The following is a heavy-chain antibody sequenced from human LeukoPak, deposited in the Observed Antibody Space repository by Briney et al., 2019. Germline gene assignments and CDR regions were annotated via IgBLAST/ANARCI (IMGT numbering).Heavy chain of an antibody. V-gene: IGHV3-30-3*01. D-gene: IGHD1-26*01. CDR1: GFTFSSYA. J-gene: IGHJ4*02. Sequence: PGRSLRLSCAASGFTFSSYAMHWVRQAPGKGLEWVAVISYDGSNKYYADSVKGRFTISRDNSKSTLYLQMNSLRAEDTAVYYCARALSGSYDNWGQGTLVTVSS. CDR3: ARALSGSYDN. CDR2: ISYDGSNK.